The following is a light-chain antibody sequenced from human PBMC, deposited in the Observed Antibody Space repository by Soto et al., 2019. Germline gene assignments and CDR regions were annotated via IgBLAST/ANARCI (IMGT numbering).Light chain of an antibody. Sequence: EIXMTQSPATLSVSPGERATLSCRASQSVSSNLAWYQQKPGQAPRLLIYGASTRATGIPARFSGSGSGTEFTLTISSLQSEDFAVYYCQQYNNWPLTFGGGTKVDI. V-gene: IGKV3-15*01. J-gene: IGKJ4*01. CDR2: GAS. CDR1: QSVSSN. CDR3: QQYNNWPLT.